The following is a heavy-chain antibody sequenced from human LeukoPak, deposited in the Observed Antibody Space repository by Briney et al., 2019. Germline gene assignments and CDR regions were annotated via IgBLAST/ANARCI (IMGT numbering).Heavy chain of an antibody. CDR1: GGSISSSSYY. J-gene: IGHJ4*02. CDR3: ARVTPWRGYFDY. CDR2: IYYSGST. D-gene: IGHD1-14*01. Sequence: PSETLSLTCTVSGGSISSSSYYWGWIRQPPGKGLEWIGSIYYSGSTYYNPSLKSRVTISVDTSKNQFSLKLSSVTAADTAVYYCARVTPWRGYFDYWGQGTLVTVSS. V-gene: IGHV4-39*07.